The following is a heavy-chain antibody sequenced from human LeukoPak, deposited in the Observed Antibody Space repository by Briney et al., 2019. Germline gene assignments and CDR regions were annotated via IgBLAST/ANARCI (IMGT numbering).Heavy chain of an antibody. CDR1: GFTFSSYA. Sequence: GRSLRLSCAASGFTFSSYAMHWVRQAPGKGLEWVAVISYDGSNKYYADSVKGRFTISRDSSKNTLYLQMNSLRAEDTAVYYCAKDRGYHYDSSGYYRMDAFDIWGQGTMVTVSS. J-gene: IGHJ3*02. V-gene: IGHV3-30-3*01. CDR3: AKDRGYHYDSSGYYRMDAFDI. D-gene: IGHD3-22*01. CDR2: ISYDGSNK.